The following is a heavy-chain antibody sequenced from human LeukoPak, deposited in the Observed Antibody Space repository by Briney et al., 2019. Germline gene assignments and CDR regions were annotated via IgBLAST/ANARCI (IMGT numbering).Heavy chain of an antibody. V-gene: IGHV3-30*04. J-gene: IGHJ4*02. Sequence: GGSLRLSCIVSGFTFSNHALHWVRQAPGKGLEWVAVIAHDGSHKYYADSAKGRFNISRDNSRNALFLQMNSLRAEDAALYYGGKDIHRTGLEAYFDYWGKETPVTVSS. CDR3: GKDIHRTGLEAYFDY. D-gene: IGHD1-14*01. CDR2: IAHDGSHK. CDR1: GFTFSNHA.